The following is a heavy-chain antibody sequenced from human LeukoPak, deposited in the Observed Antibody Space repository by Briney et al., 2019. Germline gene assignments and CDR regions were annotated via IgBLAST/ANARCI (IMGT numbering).Heavy chain of an antibody. CDR2: INPNSGGT. D-gene: IGHD2-2*02. J-gene: IGHJ5*01. V-gene: IGHV1-2*02. CDR3: ARDREYCTRTSCYMTNWFDS. Sequence: GESLKISCKASGYTFTGYYIHWVRQAPGQGLEWMGWINPNSGGTNYAQKFQGRVTMTRDTSISTAYMELSRLRSDDTAVYYCARDREYCTRTSCYMTNWFDSWGQGTLVTVSS. CDR1: GYTFTGYY.